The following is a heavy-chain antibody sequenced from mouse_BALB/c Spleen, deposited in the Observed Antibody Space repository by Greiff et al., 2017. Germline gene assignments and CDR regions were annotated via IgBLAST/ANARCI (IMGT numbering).Heavy chain of an antibody. CDR1: GFTFSSFG. D-gene: IGHD2-14*01. CDR2: ISSGSSTI. J-gene: IGHJ4*01. Sequence: EVKVVESGGGLVQPGGSRKLSCAASGFTFSSFGMHWVRQAPEKGLEWVAYISSGSSTIYYADTVKGRFTISRDNPKNTLFLQMTSLMSEDTAMYYCARAGYDYAMDYWGQGTSVTVSS. V-gene: IGHV5-17*02. CDR3: ARAGYDYAMDY.